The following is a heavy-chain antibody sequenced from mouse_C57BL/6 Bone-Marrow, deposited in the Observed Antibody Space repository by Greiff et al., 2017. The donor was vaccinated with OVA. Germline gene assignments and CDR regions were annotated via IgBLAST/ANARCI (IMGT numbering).Heavy chain of an antibody. CDR2: INPSTGGT. CDR1: GYSFTGYY. J-gene: IGHJ1*03. Sequence: VQLKESGPELVKPGASVKISCKASGYSFTGYYMNWVKQSPEKSLEWIGEINPSTGGTTYNQKFKAKATSTVDKSSSTAYMQLKSLTSEDSAVYYCARHYYGSSYRRYFDVWGTGTTVTVSS. V-gene: IGHV1-42*01. D-gene: IGHD1-1*01. CDR3: ARHYYGSSYRRYFDV.